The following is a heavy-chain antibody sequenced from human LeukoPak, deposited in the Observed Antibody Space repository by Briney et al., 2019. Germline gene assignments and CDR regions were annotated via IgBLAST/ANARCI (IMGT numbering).Heavy chain of an antibody. J-gene: IGHJ4*02. D-gene: IGHD6-19*01. Sequence: GGSLRLSCAASGFTFSSYWMHWVRQAPGKGLEWVSRINSDGSSTSYADSVKGRFTISRDNAKNTLYLQMNSLRAEDTAVYYCARVPSRWLGSIDYWGQGTLVSVSS. CDR3: ARVPSRWLGSIDY. CDR2: INSDGSST. V-gene: IGHV3-74*01. CDR1: GFTFSSYW.